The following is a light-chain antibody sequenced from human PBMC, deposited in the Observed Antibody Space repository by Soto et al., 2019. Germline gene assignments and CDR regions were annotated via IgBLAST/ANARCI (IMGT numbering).Light chain of an antibody. J-gene: IGKJ1*01. Sequence: EKVMTQSPATLSASPGERATISCRASQSISSKLAWYQQRPGQAPRLLIYGASTRATGIPARFSGSGSGTEFTLTISSLQSEDFTVYHCQQYYSWPWTFGQGTKVEIK. CDR1: QSISSK. V-gene: IGKV3-15*01. CDR3: QQYYSWPWT. CDR2: GAS.